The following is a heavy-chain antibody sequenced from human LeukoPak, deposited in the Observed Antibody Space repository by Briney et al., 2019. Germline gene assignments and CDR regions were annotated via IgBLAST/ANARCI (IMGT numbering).Heavy chain of an antibody. J-gene: IGHJ1*01. D-gene: IGHD1-1*01. CDR2: IYASGNT. CDR1: GGSISSGSYY. V-gene: IGHV4-61*02. Sequence: SETLSLTCTVSGGSISSGSYYWSWIRQPAGKGLEWIGRIYASGNTNYNPSLRSRVTISVDTSKNQFSLKLSSVTAADTAVYYCAREGGTLSPFLDRFTEYFQYWGQGTLVTVSS. CDR3: AREGGTLSPFLDRFTEYFQY.